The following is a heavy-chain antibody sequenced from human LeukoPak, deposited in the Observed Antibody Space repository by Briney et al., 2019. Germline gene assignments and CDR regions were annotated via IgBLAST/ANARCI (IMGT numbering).Heavy chain of an antibody. CDR1: GFTFTSFS. J-gene: IGHJ4*02. Sequence: GGSLRLSCAASGFTFTSFSMNWVRQAPGKGLEWLSYISSSGRTLYHADSVKGRFSISRDNAKNSLYLHMNSLRDEDTAVYYCARDRYGDYILDYWGQGTLVTVSS. V-gene: IGHV3-48*02. D-gene: IGHD4-17*01. CDR3: ARDRYGDYILDY. CDR2: ISSSGRTL.